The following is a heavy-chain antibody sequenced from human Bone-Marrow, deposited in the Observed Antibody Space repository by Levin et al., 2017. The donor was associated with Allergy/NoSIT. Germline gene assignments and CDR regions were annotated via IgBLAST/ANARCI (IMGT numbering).Heavy chain of an antibody. D-gene: IGHD3-10*01. V-gene: IGHV1-18*01. CDR2: ISPYNGDT. J-gene: IGHJ3*02. CDR1: GYTFTFYG. CDR3: ARGMAETAADTFDI. Sequence: ASVKVSCKASGYTFTFYGLTWVRQAPGQGLEWMGWISPYNGDTKYGQNFQGRVTMTADTSTSTAYMELRSLRFDDTAIYYCARGMAETAADTFDIWGQGTMVIVSS.